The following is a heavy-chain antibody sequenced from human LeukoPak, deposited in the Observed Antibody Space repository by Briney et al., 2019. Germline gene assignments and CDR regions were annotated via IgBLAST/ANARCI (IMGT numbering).Heavy chain of an antibody. CDR2: ISGSGGST. V-gene: IGHV3-23*01. CDR3: AKRGSSWLARHFDY. D-gene: IGHD6-13*01. J-gene: IGHJ4*02. Sequence: GGSLRLSCAASGFTLSSYAMSWVRQAPGKGLELVSAISGSGGSTYYADSVKGRFTISRDNSKNTLYLQMNSLRAEDTAVYYCAKRGSSWLARHFDYWGQGTLVTVSS. CDR1: GFTLSSYA.